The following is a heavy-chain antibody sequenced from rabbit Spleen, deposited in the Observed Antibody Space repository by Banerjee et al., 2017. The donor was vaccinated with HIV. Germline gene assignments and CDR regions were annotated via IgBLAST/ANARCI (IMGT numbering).Heavy chain of an antibody. V-gene: IGHV1S40*01. J-gene: IGHJ4*01. CDR3: ARDGTNGGTVYFDL. D-gene: IGHD3-1*01. Sequence: QSLEESGGDLVNPGASLTLTCTASGFSFSSSDYMCWVRQAPGKGLEWIACIDIGGSSAYYANWAKGRFTISKTSSTTVTLEMTSLTAADTATYFCARDGTNGGTVYFDLWGPGTLVTVS. CDR1: GFSFSSSDY. CDR2: IDIGGSSA.